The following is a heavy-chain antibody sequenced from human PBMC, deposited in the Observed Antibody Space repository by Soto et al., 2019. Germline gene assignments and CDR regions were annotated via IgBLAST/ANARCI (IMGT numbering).Heavy chain of an antibody. CDR2: ISGGGGST. J-gene: IGHJ6*02. D-gene: IGHD3-10*01. Sequence: PGGSLRLSCAVSGFPFSSYVMTWVRQAPGKGLEWVSVISGGGGSTNYAESVKGRFTISRDNSENTLYLQMNSLRAEDTAVYYCAKAVTMVRGINPYSYGLDVWGQGTKVTVSS. CDR3: AKAVTMVRGINPYSYGLDV. CDR1: GFPFSSYV. V-gene: IGHV3-23*01.